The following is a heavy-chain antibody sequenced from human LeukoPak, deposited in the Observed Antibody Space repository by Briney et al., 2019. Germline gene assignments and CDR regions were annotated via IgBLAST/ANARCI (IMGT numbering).Heavy chain of an antibody. D-gene: IGHD2-2*01. Sequence: GGSLRLSCAASGYTLSSYWMHWVRQAPGKGRVWISRISVDGSKTGYADSVKGRFSSSRDNAKNTLFLQMNSLTAEDTAVYYCERSCSISGSCYVLFDYWGQGTLVTVSS. CDR1: GYTLSSYW. V-gene: IGHV3-74*01. CDR3: ERSCSISGSCYVLFDY. J-gene: IGHJ4*02. CDR2: ISVDGSKT.